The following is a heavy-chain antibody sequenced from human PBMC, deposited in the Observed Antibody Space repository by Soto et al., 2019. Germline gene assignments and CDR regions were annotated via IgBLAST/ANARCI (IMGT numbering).Heavy chain of an antibody. J-gene: IGHJ4*02. CDR2: ISGSGGRT. CDR1: GFTFSSYA. Sequence: EVQLLESGGGLVQPGGSLRLSCGASGFTFSSYAMTWVRQAPGKGLEWVSGISGSGGRTYYAASVTGRFTITKDNSKNTPLLQMSSLRAEDTAVYYCAKDLDSPEPKMLGAFDYWGQGTLVSVSS. V-gene: IGHV3-23*01. CDR3: AKDLDSPEPKMLGAFDY. D-gene: IGHD3-16*01.